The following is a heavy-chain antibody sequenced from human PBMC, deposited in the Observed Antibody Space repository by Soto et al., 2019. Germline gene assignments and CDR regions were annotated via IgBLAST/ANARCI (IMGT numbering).Heavy chain of an antibody. D-gene: IGHD5-12*01. CDR2: INPSGGST. CDR3: ARDGYKDAFDI. CDR1: GYTFTSYC. Sequence: ASVKVSCKASGYTFTSYCMHWVRQAPGQGLEWMGIINPSGGSTSYAQKFQGRVTMTRDTSTSTVYMELSSLRSEDTAVYYCARDGYKDAFDIWGQGTMVTVSS. V-gene: IGHV1-46*01. J-gene: IGHJ3*02.